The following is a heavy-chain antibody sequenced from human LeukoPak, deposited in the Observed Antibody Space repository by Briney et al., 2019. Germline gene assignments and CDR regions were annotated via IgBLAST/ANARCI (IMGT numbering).Heavy chain of an antibody. D-gene: IGHD5-18*01. Sequence: SVKDSCKASGGTFSSYAISWVRQAPGQGLEWMGGIIPVFGTANYAQKFQGRVTITADESTSTAYMELSRLRSDDTAVYYCARDLSYGRLSVDYWGQGTLVTVSS. J-gene: IGHJ4*02. CDR2: IIPVFGTA. CDR3: ARDLSYGRLSVDY. CDR1: GGTFSSYA. V-gene: IGHV1-69*13.